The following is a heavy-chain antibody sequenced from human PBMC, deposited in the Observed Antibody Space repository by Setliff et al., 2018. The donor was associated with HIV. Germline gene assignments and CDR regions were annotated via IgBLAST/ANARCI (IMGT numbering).Heavy chain of an antibody. CDR1: GFSFFNFA. J-gene: IGHJ3*02. CDR2: ISSSGSYI. CDR3: ARSRSTRDAFDI. Sequence: GGSLRLSCAASGFSFFNFALNWVRQAPGKGLEWVSSISSSGSYIYYADSVKGRFTISRDDATKSLFLQMDSLRAEDTAVYYCARSRSTRDAFDIWGQGTMVTVSS. V-gene: IGHV3-21*01. D-gene: IGHD2-2*01.